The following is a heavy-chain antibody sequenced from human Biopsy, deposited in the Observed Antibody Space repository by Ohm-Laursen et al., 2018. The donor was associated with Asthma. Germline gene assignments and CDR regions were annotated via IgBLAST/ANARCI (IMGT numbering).Heavy chain of an antibody. J-gene: IGHJ4*02. V-gene: IGHV7-4-1*02. CDR3: ARMISYYHEMRAPFFDY. D-gene: IGHD3-22*01. CDR1: GYTVTRYA. CDR2: INTNTGNP. Sequence: ASVKVSCKPSGYTVTRYAINWVRQAPRQGLEWMGWINTNTGNPTYAQGFTGRFVFSLDTSVNTAHLQISSLKAEDTAVYYCARMISYYHEMRAPFFDYWGQGTLVTVSS.